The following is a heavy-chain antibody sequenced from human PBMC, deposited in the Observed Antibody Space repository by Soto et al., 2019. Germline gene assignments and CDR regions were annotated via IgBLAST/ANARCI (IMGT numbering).Heavy chain of an antibody. J-gene: IGHJ4*02. Sequence: QAGGSLRLSCAASGFTFSSYGMHWVRQAPGKGLEWVAVIWYDGSNKYYADSVKGRFTISRDNSKNTLYLQMNSLRAEDTAVYYCARAGYSSGSEAYYFDYWGQGTLVTVPS. V-gene: IGHV3-33*01. D-gene: IGHD6-19*01. CDR2: IWYDGSNK. CDR3: ARAGYSSGSEAYYFDY. CDR1: GFTFSSYG.